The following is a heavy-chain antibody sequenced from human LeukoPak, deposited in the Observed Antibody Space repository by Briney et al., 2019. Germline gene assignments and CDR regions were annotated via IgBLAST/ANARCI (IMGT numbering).Heavy chain of an antibody. V-gene: IGHV3-53*04. CDR2: IYSSGNT. CDR3: ARGGTPGYSSGRIDY. J-gene: IGHJ4*02. D-gene: IGHD6-19*01. Sequence: PGGSLRLYCVVSGLTVSINYMSWVPQAPGKGLEWGSRIYSSGNTYYADSVKGRFTISRHNSENTLYLNMNSLRVESTAVYFCARGGTPGYSSGRIDYWGQGTLVTVSS. CDR1: GLTVSINY.